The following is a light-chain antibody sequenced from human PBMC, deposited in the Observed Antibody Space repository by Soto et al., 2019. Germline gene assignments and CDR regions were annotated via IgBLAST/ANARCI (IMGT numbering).Light chain of an antibody. J-gene: IGKJ1*01. V-gene: IGKV1-5*03. CDR2: KAS. CDR3: HQYNSYPET. Sequence: DIQMTQSPSTLSASVGDRLTITCRASQSIRSWLAWYQQRPGKAPKLLIYKASNLDGGVPSRFSGSGSGTEFTLTISSLQPDDFATYYCHQYNSYPETFGQGTKVEIK. CDR1: QSIRSW.